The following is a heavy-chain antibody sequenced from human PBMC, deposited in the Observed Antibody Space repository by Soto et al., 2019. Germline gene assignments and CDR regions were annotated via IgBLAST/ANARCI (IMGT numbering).Heavy chain of an antibody. CDR3: ARLAPLDSLEGDYETQSSAFDI. Sequence: SATLSITCTVSGGSISSSSYYWGWIRQPPGKGLEWIVSIYYSGSTYYNPSLKSRVTISVDTSKNQFSLKLSSVTAADTAVYYCARLAPLDSLEGDYETQSSAFDIWGQGTMVTVSS. CDR2: IYYSGST. D-gene: IGHD4-17*01. J-gene: IGHJ3*02. V-gene: IGHV4-39*01. CDR1: GGSISSSSYY.